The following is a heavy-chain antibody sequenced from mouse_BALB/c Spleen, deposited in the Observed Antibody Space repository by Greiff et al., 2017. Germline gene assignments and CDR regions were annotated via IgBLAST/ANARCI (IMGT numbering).Heavy chain of an antibody. CDR2: ISNGGGST. V-gene: IGHV5-12-2*01. J-gene: IGHJ2*01. CDR3: ARLCYNYGYYFDY. Sequence: EVQVVESGGGLVQPGGSLKLSCAASGFTFSSYTMPWVRQTPEKRLEWVAYISNGGGSTDYPDNVKGRFTISRDNAKNTLYLQMSSLKSEDTALYYCARLCYNYGYYFDYWGQGTTLTVSS. CDR1: GFTFSSYT. D-gene: IGHD2-4*01.